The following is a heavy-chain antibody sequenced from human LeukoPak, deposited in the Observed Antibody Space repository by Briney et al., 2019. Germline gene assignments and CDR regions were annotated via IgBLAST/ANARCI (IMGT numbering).Heavy chain of an antibody. CDR3: ARWVSATLTSDP. Sequence: PSETLSLTCSVSGGSISSSSYHWAWIRQPPGKELQWISSMYYSGSTYYNPFLRSRVTMSVDTSKNQFSLKLTSVTAADTAMYYCARWVSATLTSDPWGQGTLVTVSS. V-gene: IGHV4-39*01. CDR2: MYYSGST. D-gene: IGHD2-15*01. J-gene: IGHJ5*02. CDR1: GGSISSSSYH.